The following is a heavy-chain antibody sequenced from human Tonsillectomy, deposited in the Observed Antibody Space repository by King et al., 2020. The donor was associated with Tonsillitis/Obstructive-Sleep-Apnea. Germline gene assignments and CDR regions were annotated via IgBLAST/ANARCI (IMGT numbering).Heavy chain of an antibody. Sequence: QVQLQESGPGLVKPSETLSLTCTVSGGSVSSGSYYWSWIRQPPGKGLEWIGYIYYSGSTNYNPSLKSRVTISVNTSKNQFSLKLSSVTAADTAVYYFASGIHYCSSTSCYGYYFDYWGQGTLVTVSS. D-gene: IGHD2-2*01. CDR2: IYYSGST. J-gene: IGHJ4*02. V-gene: IGHV4-61*01. CDR3: ASGIHYCSSTSCYGYYFDY. CDR1: GGSVSSGSYY.